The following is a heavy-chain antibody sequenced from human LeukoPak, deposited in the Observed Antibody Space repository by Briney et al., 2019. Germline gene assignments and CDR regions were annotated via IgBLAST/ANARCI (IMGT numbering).Heavy chain of an antibody. CDR2: IYHSGST. D-gene: IGHD3-10*01. V-gene: IGHV4-30-2*01. J-gene: IGHJ6*02. Sequence: SETLSLTCAVSGGSISSGGYSWSWIRQPPGKGLEWIGYIYHSGSTYYNPSLKSRVTISVDRSKNQFSLKLSSVTAADTAVYYCARVLDYYGSGSQSHYYYYGMDVWGQGTTVTVPS. CDR1: GGSISSGGYS. CDR3: ARVLDYYGSGSQSHYYYYGMDV.